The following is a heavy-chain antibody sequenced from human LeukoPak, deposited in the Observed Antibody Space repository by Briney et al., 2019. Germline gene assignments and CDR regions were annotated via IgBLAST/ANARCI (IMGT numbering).Heavy chain of an antibody. V-gene: IGHV3-21*01. CDR1: GFTFSSYG. CDR3: EREVYYYDSSGDHDAFDI. J-gene: IGHJ3*02. D-gene: IGHD3-22*01. Sequence: GGSLRLSCAASGFTFSSYGMNWVRQAPGKGLEWVSSISSSNSYIYYADSVQVRLTISRYNAKNSLYLLMSKLRAEATAVYFCEREVYYYDSSGDHDAFDIWGPGTMVTVSS. CDR2: ISSSNSYI.